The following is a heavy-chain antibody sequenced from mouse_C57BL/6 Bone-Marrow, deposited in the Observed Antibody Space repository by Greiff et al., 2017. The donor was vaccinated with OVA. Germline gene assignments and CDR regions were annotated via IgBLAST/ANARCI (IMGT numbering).Heavy chain of an antibody. CDR2: IDPENGDT. V-gene: IGHV14-4*01. CDR1: GFNIKDDY. CDR3: TTDRYFDV. J-gene: IGHJ1*03. Sequence: VQLKQSGAELVRPGASVKLSCTASGFNIKDDYMHWVKQRPEQGLEWIGWIDPENGDTEYASKFQGKAAITADTSSNTAYLQLSSLTSEDTAVYYCTTDRYFDVWGTGTTVTVSS.